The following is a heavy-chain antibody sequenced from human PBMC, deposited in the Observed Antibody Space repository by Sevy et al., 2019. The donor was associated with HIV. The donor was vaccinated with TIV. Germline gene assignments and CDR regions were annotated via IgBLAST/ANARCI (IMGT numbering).Heavy chain of an antibody. Sequence: SETLSLTCTVSGGSISSSDSYWSWIRQPPGKGLEWIGYIHYSGGTYYNPFLKSRVAMSVDTSEKQFSLKLSLLTAADTAVYYCARAIIIMAHIGSFPFDYWGQGTLVTVSS. CDR3: ARAIIIMAHIGSFPFDY. CDR1: GGSISSSDSY. D-gene: IGHD3-10*01. V-gene: IGHV4-30-4*01. J-gene: IGHJ4*02. CDR2: IHYSGGT.